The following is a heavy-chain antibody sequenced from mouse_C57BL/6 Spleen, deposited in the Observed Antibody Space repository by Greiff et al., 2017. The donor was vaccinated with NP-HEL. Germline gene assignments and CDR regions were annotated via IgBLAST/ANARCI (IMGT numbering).Heavy chain of an antibody. Sequence: QVQLQQSGPELVKPGASVKISCKASGYAFSSSWMNWVKQRPGKGLEWIGRIYPGDGDTNYNGKFKGKATLTADKSSSTAYMQLSSLTSEDSAVYFCARGGTGSYYFDYWGKGTTLTVSS. CDR3: ARGGTGSYYFDY. D-gene: IGHD2-14*01. J-gene: IGHJ2*01. CDR1: GYAFSSSW. V-gene: IGHV1-82*01. CDR2: IYPGDGDT.